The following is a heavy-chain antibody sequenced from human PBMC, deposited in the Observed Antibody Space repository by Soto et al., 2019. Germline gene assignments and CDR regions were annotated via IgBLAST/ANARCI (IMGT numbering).Heavy chain of an antibody. Sequence: SETLSFTCAVSGASIISSDWWNWVRQPPGKGLEWIGEMSHSGTTIYNPSLKGRVTISVDVSKNHFSLNLTSVTAADTAVYYCARDFKAPKDAWAFDYWGRGTLVTVSS. D-gene: IGHD3-16*01. CDR3: ARDFKAPKDAWAFDY. J-gene: IGHJ4*02. CDR1: GASIISSDW. CDR2: MSHSGTT. V-gene: IGHV4-4*02.